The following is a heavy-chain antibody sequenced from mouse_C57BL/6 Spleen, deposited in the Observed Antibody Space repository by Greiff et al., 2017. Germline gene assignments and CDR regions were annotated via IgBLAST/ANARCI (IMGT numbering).Heavy chain of an antibody. CDR3: ARGSWGFDY. CDR2: IYPSDSET. J-gene: IGHJ2*01. V-gene: IGHV1-61*01. CDR1: GYTFTSYW. Sequence: QVQLQQSGAELVRPGSSVKLSCKASGYTFTSYWVDWVKQRPGQGLEWIGNIYPSDSETHYNQKFKDKATLTVDKSSSTAYMQLSSLTSEDSAVYYCARGSWGFDYWGQGTTLTVSS. D-gene: IGHD4-1*01.